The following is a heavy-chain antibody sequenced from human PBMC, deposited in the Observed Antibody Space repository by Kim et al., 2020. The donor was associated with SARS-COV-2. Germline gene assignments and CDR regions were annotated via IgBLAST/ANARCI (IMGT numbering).Heavy chain of an antibody. CDR3: ARGRRDGAPSGYYGMDV. CDR1: GGTFSSYA. D-gene: IGHD4-17*01. J-gene: IGHJ6*02. CDR2: IIPIFGTA. V-gene: IGHV1-69*13. Sequence: SVKVSCKASGGTFSSYAISWVRQAPGQGLEWMGGIIPIFGTANYAQKFQGRVTITADESTSTAYMELSSLRSEDTAVYYCARGRRDGAPSGYYGMDVWGQGTTVTVSS.